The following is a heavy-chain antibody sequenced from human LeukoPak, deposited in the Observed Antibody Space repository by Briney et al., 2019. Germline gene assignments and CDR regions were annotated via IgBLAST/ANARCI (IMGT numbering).Heavy chain of an antibody. CDR2: IKEDGSEK. Sequence: PGGSLRLSCAASGFTFSTYWMSWVRRAPGKGLEWVANIKEDGSEKYYVDSVKGRFTISRDNAKNSLYLQMNSLRAEGTAAYYCARNYFDYWGQGTLVTVSS. V-gene: IGHV3-7*03. J-gene: IGHJ4*02. CDR1: GFTFSTYW. CDR3: ARNYFDY.